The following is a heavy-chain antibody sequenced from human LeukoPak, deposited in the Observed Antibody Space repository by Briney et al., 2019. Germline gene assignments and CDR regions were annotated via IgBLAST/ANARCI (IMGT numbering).Heavy chain of an antibody. CDR2: IGTAGDR. J-gene: IGHJ6*02. CDR1: AFTFSSYD. V-gene: IGHV3-13*01. D-gene: IGHD3-10*01. Sequence: GGSLTLSCAASAFTFSSYDMHWLPQATGKGLTWVSAIGTAGDRYYPGSVKGRFTISRENAKNSLYLQMNSLRAGDTAVYYCARAHGVRGGLGMDVWGQGTTVTVSS. CDR3: ARAHGVRGGLGMDV.